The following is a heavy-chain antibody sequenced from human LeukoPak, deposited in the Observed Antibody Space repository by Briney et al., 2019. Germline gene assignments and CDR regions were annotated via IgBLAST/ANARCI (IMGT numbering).Heavy chain of an antibody. Sequence: GASVKVSCKASGYTFIDYYMHWVRQAPGQGLEWMGWINPNSGGTNYAQNFQGRVTMTRDTSIRTVYMELSRLRSDDTAVYYCARYRGYYDSSGYDAFDIWGQGTMVTVSS. D-gene: IGHD3-22*01. V-gene: IGHV1-2*02. CDR3: ARYRGYYDSSGYDAFDI. CDR2: INPNSGGT. CDR1: GYTFIDYY. J-gene: IGHJ3*02.